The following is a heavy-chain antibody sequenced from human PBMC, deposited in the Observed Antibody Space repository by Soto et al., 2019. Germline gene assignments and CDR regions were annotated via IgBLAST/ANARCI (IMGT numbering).Heavy chain of an antibody. CDR2: INPNDGGT. V-gene: IGHV1-2*02. Sequence: APVELRCKECGVSNAGRYIRWVQQETGQGRELMGCINPNDGGTNYAQKFQGRVAVTSDTSISTAYMELSSLTSDDTAVYYCARDPWDDGGVTLDYWGQAPLVIVSS. D-gene: IGHD1-1*01. J-gene: IGHJ4*02. CDR1: GVSNAGRY. CDR3: ARDPWDDGGVTLDY.